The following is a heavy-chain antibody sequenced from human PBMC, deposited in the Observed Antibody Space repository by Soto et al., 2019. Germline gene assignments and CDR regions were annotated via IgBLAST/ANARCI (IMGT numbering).Heavy chain of an antibody. CDR2: IDWDDDK. V-gene: IGHV2-70*01. CDR1: GFSLSTSGMC. D-gene: IGHD3-3*01. Sequence: SGPTLVNATRALTLTCTFSGFSLSTSGMCVSWIRQPPGKALEWLALIDWDDDKYYSTSLKTRLTISKDTSKNQVVLTMTNMDPVDTATYYCARDYDFWSGYYYDYYYGMDVWGQGTTVTVSS. J-gene: IGHJ6*02. CDR3: ARDYDFWSGYYYDYYYGMDV.